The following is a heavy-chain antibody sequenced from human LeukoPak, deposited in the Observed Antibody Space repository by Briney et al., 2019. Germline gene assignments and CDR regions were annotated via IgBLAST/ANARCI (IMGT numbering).Heavy chain of an antibody. V-gene: IGHV1-46*01. D-gene: IGHD4-17*01. CDR2: INPSGGGT. J-gene: IGHJ5*02. CDR3: ARVPYESTVTTGWFDP. Sequence: ASVKDSCKASGYTLTSYYLHWVRQAPGQGLEWMATINPSGGGTTYVQKFQGRVTVTRDTSTSTVYMELSTLRSEDTAVYYCARVPYESTVTTGWFDPWGQGTLVTVSS. CDR1: GYTLTSYY.